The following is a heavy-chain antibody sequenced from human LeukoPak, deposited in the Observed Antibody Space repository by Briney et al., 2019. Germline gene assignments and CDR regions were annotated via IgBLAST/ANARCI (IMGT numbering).Heavy chain of an antibody. D-gene: IGHD3-10*01. CDR1: GYTFTGYY. CDR3: ATAPMVRGVSNWFDP. J-gene: IGHJ5*02. V-gene: IGHV1-2*02. Sequence: ASVQVSCKASGYTFTGYYMHWVRQAPGQGLEWMGWINPNSGGTNYAQKFQGRVTMTRDTSISTAYMELSSLRSEDTAVYYCATAPMVRGVSNWFDPWGQGTLVTVSS. CDR2: INPNSGGT.